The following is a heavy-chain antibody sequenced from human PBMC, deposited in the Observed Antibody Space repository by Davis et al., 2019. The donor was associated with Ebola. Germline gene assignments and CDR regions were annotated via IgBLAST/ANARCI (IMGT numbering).Heavy chain of an antibody. CDR3: ARDGSATATKSMLTFPDP. CDR2: IIPIVDTP. D-gene: IGHD3-9*01. J-gene: IGHJ5*02. V-gene: IGHV1-69*04. CDR1: GGTFSTYG. Sequence: SVKVSCKASGGTFSTYGISWVRQAPGQGLEWMGRIIPIVDTPEYAQMFQGRVTISADISTDTAYLEMTRLRSDDTAVYFCARDGSATATKSMLTFPDPWGQGTLVTVSS.